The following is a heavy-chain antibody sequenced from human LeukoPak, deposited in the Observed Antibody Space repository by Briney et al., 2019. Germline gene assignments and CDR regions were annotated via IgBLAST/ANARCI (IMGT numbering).Heavy chain of an antibody. J-gene: IGHJ4*02. D-gene: IGHD3-22*01. CDR3: AAARDYYDSSGYYYRDY. CDR1: GFTFSSYG. V-gene: IGHV3-30*02. CDR2: IRYDGSNK. Sequence: GGSLRLSCAASGFTFSSYGMYWVRQAPGKGLEWVAFIRYDGSNKYYADSVKGRFTISRDNARNSLYLQMNSLRAEDTAVYYCAAARDYYDSSGYYYRDYWGQGTLVTVSS.